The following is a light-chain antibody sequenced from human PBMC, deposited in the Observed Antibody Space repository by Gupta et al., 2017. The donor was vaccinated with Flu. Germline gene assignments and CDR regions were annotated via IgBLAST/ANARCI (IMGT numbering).Light chain of an antibody. J-gene: IGLJ1*01. CDR1: SSDIAYNY. CDR3: SSYTSSTARV. CDR2: DVN. V-gene: IGLV2-14*01. Sequence: QSALTQPASVSGSPGQSITMSCTGTSSDIAYNYVSWHQQYPGEAPKLLIYDVNKRPSGISNRFSGSKFGNTASLTISGLQVEDEGCYFCSSYTSSTARVFGTGTKVTVL.